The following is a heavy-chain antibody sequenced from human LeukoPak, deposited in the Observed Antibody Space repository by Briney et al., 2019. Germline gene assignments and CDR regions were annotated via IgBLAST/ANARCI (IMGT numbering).Heavy chain of an antibody. J-gene: IGHJ6*02. V-gene: IGHV3-23*01. D-gene: IGHD6-19*01. CDR2: ISGSGGST. Sequence: GGSLRLSCAASGFTFSSYAMSWVRQAPGKGLEWVSAISGSGGSTYYADSVKGRFTISRDNSKNTLYLQMNSLRAEDTAVYYCAKSVAGTGAHYYGMDVWGQGTTVTVSS. CDR3: AKSVAGTGAHYYGMDV. CDR1: GFTFSSYA.